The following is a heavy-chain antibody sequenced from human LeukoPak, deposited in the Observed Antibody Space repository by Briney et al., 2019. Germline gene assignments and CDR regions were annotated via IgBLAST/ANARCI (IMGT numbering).Heavy chain of an antibody. CDR1: GGSFSGYY. V-gene: IGHV4-34*01. CDR2: INHSGSA. J-gene: IGHJ4*02. Sequence: SETLSLTCAVYGGSFSGYYWSWIRQPPGKGLEWIGEINHSGSANYNPSLKSRVTISVDTSKNQFSLKLSSVTAADTAVYYCARGRGRSPLWLVSTPLYFDYWGQGTLVTVSS. D-gene: IGHD5-18*01. CDR3: ARGRGRSPLWLVSTPLYFDY.